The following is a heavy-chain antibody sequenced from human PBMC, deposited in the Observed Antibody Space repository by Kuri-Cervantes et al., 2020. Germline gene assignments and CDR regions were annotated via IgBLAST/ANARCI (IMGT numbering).Heavy chain of an antibody. CDR2: ISAYNGNT. D-gene: IGHD3-9*01. CDR1: GYTFTSYG. J-gene: IGHJ6*02. CDR3: ARDTEDSLRYFDWLSTYYYYGMDV. V-gene: IGHV1-18*01. Sequence: ASVKVSCKASGYTFTSYGISWVRQAPGQGLEWMGWISAYNGNTNYAQKLQGRVTMTTDTSTSTAYMELCRLRSDDTAVYYCARDTEDSLRYFDWLSTYYYYGMDVWGQGTTVTVSS.